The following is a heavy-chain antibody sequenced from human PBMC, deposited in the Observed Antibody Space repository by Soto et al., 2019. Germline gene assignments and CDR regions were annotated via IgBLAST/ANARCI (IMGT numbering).Heavy chain of an antibody. CDR3: ARGIVRGGFDI. CDR1: GGSMSENDYY. Sequence: QVQLQEAGPGLVRPSQTLSLTCTVAGGSMSENDYYWSWLRQSPGQGLQWIGYIYDTWTTSYSPSLKSRVTMSADTSRSQFSLKLTAVTAADTALYFCARGIVRGGFDIWGEGKLVTVSS. CDR2: IYDTWTT. V-gene: IGHV4-30-4*01. J-gene: IGHJ3*02. D-gene: IGHD3-10*02.